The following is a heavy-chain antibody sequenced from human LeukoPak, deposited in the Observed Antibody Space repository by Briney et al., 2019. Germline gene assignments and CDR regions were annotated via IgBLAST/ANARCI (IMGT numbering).Heavy chain of an antibody. J-gene: IGHJ4*02. CDR3: ARGPNSNWSGLDF. Sequence: GGSLRLSCTASGFSFSGHWIHWARQLPGKGLVWVSRISPTGRTTSYADSVKGRFTVSRDNAKNTLYLQVNNLRAEDTAVYYCARGPNSNWSGLDFWGQGTLLTVSS. CDR1: GFSFSGHW. D-gene: IGHD6-6*01. CDR2: ISPTGRTT. V-gene: IGHV3-74*01.